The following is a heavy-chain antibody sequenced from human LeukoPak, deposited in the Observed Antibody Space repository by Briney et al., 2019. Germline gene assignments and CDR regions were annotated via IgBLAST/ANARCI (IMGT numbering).Heavy chain of an antibody. CDR1: GYSFTSYW. J-gene: IGHJ4*02. D-gene: IGHD3-10*01. CDR3: VRQDLRWFGVSDY. CDR2: IYPGDSDT. V-gene: IGHV5-51*01. Sequence: GESLKISCKGSGYSFTSYWIGWVRQMAGKGLGWMGIIYPGDSDTRYSPSSQGQVTISADKSISTAYLQWSSLKASDTAMYYCVRQDLRWFGVSDYWGQRTLVTVSS.